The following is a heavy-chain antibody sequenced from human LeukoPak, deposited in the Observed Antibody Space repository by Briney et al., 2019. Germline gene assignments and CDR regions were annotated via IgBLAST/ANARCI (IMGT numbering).Heavy chain of an antibody. D-gene: IGHD3-10*01. Sequence: PSETLSLTCAVYGESFSGYYWNWIRQPPGKGLEWIGEMNHSGSINYNPSLKSRVTFSVDTSKNQFSLKMSSVTAAYTAVYYCARRRIMVRGLIVSQNTYYFDYWGQGTLVTVSS. CDR3: ARRRIMVRGLIVSQNTYYFDY. J-gene: IGHJ4*02. CDR1: GESFSGYY. CDR2: MNHSGSI. V-gene: IGHV4-34*01.